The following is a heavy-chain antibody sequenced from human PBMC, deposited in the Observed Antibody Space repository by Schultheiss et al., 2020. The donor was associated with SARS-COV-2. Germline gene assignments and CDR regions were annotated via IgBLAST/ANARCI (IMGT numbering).Heavy chain of an antibody. J-gene: IGHJ4*02. V-gene: IGHV3-23*01. CDR1: GGSFSGYY. Sequence: ETLSLTCAVYGGSFSGYYWSWIRQPPGKGLEWVSAISGSGGSTYYADSVKGRFTISRDNSKNTLYLQMNSLRAEDTAVYYCAREVDAVPDYWGQGTLVTVSS. D-gene: IGHD2-2*01. CDR2: ISGSGGST. CDR3: AREVDAVPDY.